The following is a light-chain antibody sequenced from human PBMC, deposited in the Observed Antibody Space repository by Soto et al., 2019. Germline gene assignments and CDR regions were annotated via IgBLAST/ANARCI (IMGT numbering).Light chain of an antibody. Sequence: DIQMTQSPSSLTASVGDRVTITCQTSQNISKFLIWYQQSPGKAPNLLISDASNLEAGVPSRFSGRGSGTHFTLTISSLQPEDIGRYFCHQYDDLPYTFCQGTRLQIK. CDR2: DAS. CDR1: QNISKF. CDR3: HQYDDLPYT. J-gene: IGKJ2*01. V-gene: IGKV1-33*01.